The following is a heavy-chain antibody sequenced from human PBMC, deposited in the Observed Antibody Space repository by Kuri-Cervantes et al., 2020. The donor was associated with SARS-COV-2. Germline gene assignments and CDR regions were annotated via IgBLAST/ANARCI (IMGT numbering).Heavy chain of an antibody. CDR3: AGRGFWSGYYSRPDDYGMDV. CDR2: IYHSGST. D-gene: IGHD3-3*01. CDR1: GYSISSGYY. V-gene: IGHV4-38-2*01. Sequence: ESLKISCAVSGYSISSGYYWGWIRQPPGKGLEWIGSIYHSGSTYYNPSLKSRVTISVDTSKNQFSLKLSSVTAADTAVYYCAGRGFWSGYYSRPDDYGMDVWGQGTTVTVSS. J-gene: IGHJ6*02.